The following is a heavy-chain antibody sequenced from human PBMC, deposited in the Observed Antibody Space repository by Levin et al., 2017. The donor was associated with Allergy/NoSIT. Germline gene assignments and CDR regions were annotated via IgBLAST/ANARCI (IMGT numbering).Heavy chain of an antibody. Sequence: PGESLKISCAASGFTFSSYAMHWVRQAPGKGLEWVAVISYDGSNKYYADSVKGRFTISRDNSKNTLYLQMNSLRAEDTAVYYCARVEDCLGVCYYYYGMDVWGQGTTVTVSS. CDR3: ARVEDCLGVCYYYYGMDV. D-gene: IGHD2-8*01. V-gene: IGHV3-30*04. CDR2: ISYDGSNK. CDR1: GFTFSSYA. J-gene: IGHJ6*02.